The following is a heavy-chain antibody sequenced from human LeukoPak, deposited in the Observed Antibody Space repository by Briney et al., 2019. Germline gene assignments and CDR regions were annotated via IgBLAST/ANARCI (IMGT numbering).Heavy chain of an antibody. CDR2: INLDGSEK. D-gene: IGHD6-6*01. J-gene: IGHJ1*01. CDR3: ARGSVSEYSSSSAYFQH. Sequence: GGSLRLSCAASGFTFSSYWMSWVRQAPGKGLEWVANINLDGSEKYYVDSVKGRFTISRDNAKNSLYLQMDSLRAEDTAVYHCARGSVSEYSSSSAYFQHWGQGTLVTVSS. CDR1: GFTFSSYW. V-gene: IGHV3-7*01.